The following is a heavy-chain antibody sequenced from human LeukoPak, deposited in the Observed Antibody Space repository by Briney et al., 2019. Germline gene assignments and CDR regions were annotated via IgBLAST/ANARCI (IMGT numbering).Heavy chain of an antibody. CDR3: AKGDYDFWSGYYFY. CDR2: ISWNSGSI. V-gene: IGHV3-9*01. Sequence: GGPLRCSCAASGFTFDDYAMHWVRQAPGKGLEWVSGISWNSGSIGYADSVKGRFTIPRDNAKNSLYLQMNSLRAEDTALYYCAKGDYDFWSGYYFYWGQGTLVTVSS. CDR1: GFTFDDYA. D-gene: IGHD3-3*01. J-gene: IGHJ4*02.